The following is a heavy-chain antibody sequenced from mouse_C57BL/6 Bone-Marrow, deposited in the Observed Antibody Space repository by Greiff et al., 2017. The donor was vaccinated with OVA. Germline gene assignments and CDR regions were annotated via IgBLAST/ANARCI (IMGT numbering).Heavy chain of an antibody. CDR2: IIGGGGNT. V-gene: IGHV5-9*01. CDR3: ARDGYYPYYFDY. CDR1: GFTFSSYT. D-gene: IGHD2-3*01. J-gene: IGHJ2*01. Sequence: EVQRVESGGGLVKPGGSLKLSCAASGFTFSSYTMSWVRQTPEKRLEWVATIIGGGGNTYYPDSVKGRFTISRDNAKNTLYLQMSSLRSEDTALYYGARDGYYPYYFDYWGQGTTLTVSS.